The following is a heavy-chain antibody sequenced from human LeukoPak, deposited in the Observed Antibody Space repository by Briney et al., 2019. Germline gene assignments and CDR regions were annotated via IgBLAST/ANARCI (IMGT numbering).Heavy chain of an antibody. Sequence: SETLSLTCTVSGASISRDYWTWIRQPPGKGLEWIGYIYNGGSTTYSPSLNSRVTISLDTSNNQVSLRLSSVTAADTAVYYCARLTKNDSGSFRFGKKKRGYMDVWGKGTTVTISS. CDR2: IYNGGST. J-gene: IGHJ6*03. CDR1: GASISRDY. D-gene: IGHD3-10*01. CDR3: ARLTKNDSGSFRFGKKKRGYMDV. V-gene: IGHV4-59*12.